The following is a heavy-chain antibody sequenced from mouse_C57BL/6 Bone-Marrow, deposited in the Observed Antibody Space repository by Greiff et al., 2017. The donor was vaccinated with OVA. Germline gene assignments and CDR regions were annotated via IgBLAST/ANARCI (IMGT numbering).Heavy chain of an antibody. J-gene: IGHJ1*03. V-gene: IGHV1-81*01. CDR3: ARSYGYENFDV. D-gene: IGHD2-2*01. CDR2: IYPRSGNT. Sequence: QVQLLQSGAELARPGASVKLSCKASGYTFTSYGISWVKQRTGQGLEWIGEIYPRSGNTYYNEKFKGKATLTTDKSYSTAYMELRSLTSEDSAVYFCARSYGYENFDVWGTGTTVTVSA. CDR1: GYTFTSYG.